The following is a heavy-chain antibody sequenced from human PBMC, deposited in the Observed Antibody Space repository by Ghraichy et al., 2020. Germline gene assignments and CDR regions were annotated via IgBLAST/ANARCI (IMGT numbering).Heavy chain of an antibody. CDR3: ARDPAGFYGDYSPPANY. CDR2: ISSSSSTI. D-gene: IGHD4-17*01. V-gene: IGHV3-48*01. CDR1: GFTFSSYS. J-gene: IGHJ4*02. Sequence: GGSLRLSCAASGFTFSSYSMNWVRQAPGKGLEWVSYISSSSSTIYYADSVKGRFTISRDNAKNSLYLQMNSLRAEDTAVYYCARDPAGFYGDYSPPANYWGQGTLVTVSS.